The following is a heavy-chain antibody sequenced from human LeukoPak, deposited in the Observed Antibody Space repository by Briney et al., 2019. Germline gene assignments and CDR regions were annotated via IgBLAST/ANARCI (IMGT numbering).Heavy chain of an antibody. V-gene: IGHV1-69*05. D-gene: IGHD3-10*01. CDR1: GGTFSSYA. CDR2: IIPIFGTA. Sequence: GSSVKVSCKASGGTFSSYAISWVRQAPGQGLEWMGRIIPIFGTANYAQKFQGRVTITTDESTSTAYMELSSLRSEDTAVYYCAKDSWGYYGSGSYYDYWGQGTLVTVSS. CDR3: AKDSWGYYGSGSYYDY. J-gene: IGHJ4*02.